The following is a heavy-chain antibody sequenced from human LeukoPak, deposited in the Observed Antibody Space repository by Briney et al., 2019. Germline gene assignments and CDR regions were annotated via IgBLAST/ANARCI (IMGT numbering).Heavy chain of an antibody. CDR2: INPGDGST. J-gene: IGHJ4*02. CDR1: GYTFTNDY. CDR3: ARVGQLVFDY. Sequence: GASVKVSCKTSGYTFTNDYMHWVRQAPGQGLEWMGVINPGDGSTNYAQKFQGRVTMTRDTSTSTIYMELSNLRSEDTAVYYCARVGQLVFDYWGPGTLVTVSS. V-gene: IGHV1-46*03. D-gene: IGHD6-6*01.